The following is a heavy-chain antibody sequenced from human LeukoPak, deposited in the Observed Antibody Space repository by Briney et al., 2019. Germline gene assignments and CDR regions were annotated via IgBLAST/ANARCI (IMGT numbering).Heavy chain of an antibody. CDR1: GFTFSSYW. D-gene: IGHD1-26*01. CDR3: AKGVSIVGPGDY. Sequence: GGSLRLSCAASGFTFSSYWMHWVRQAPGKGLEWVSAISGSGGSTYYADSVKGRFTISRDNSKNTLYLQMNSLRAEDTAVYYCAKGVSIVGPGDYWGQGTLVTVSS. J-gene: IGHJ4*02. CDR2: ISGSGGST. V-gene: IGHV3-23*01.